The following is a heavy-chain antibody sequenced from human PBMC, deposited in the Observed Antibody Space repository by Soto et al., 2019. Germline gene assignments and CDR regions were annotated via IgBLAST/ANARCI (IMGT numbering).Heavy chain of an antibody. CDR2: IRSKANNYAT. CDR1: GFTFSGSA. J-gene: IGHJ4*02. Sequence: PGGSLRLSCAASGFTFSGSAMHWVRQASGKGLEWVGRIRSKANNYATAYAASVKGRFTISRDDSKNTAYLQMNSLKTEDTAVYYCTRRSSYCSGGSCYSSYFDYWGQGTLVTVSS. V-gene: IGHV3-73*01. D-gene: IGHD2-15*01. CDR3: TRRSSYCSGGSCYSSYFDY.